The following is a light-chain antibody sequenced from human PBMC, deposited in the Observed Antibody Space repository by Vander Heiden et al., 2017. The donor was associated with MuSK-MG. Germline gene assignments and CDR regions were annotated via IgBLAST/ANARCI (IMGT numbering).Light chain of an antibody. V-gene: IGKV1-33*01. Sequence: DIQMTQSPSSLSASVGDRVTITCQASQQIGTYLNWYQQKPGKAPDLLIFDASNLKTRVPSRFTGSGSGTDFTFTISSLHPEDFATYYCQQEDDVPITFGQGTRMEI. CDR2: DAS. J-gene: IGKJ5*01. CDR3: QQEDDVPIT. CDR1: QQIGTY.